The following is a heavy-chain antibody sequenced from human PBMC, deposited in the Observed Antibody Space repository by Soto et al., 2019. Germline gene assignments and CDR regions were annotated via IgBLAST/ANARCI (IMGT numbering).Heavy chain of an antibody. CDR2: IYYSGSP. J-gene: IGHJ4*02. V-gene: IGHV4-59*11. CDR1: GGSITNHY. CDR3: AKYRRTQAEGFTLDY. D-gene: IGHD2-2*01. Sequence: SETLSLTCTVSGGSITNHYWSWIRQPPGKGLEWIGYIYYSGSPNYNPSLRSRVTISVDTSKNQFFLKLTSVNAADTAVYYCAKYRRTQAEGFTLDYWGQGTPVTVSS.